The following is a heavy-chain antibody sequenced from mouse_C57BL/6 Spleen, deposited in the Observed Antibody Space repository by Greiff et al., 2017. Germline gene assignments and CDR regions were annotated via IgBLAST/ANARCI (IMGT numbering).Heavy chain of an antibody. V-gene: IGHV1-19*01. D-gene: IGHD4-1*01. J-gene: IGHJ2*01. CDR3: ARKTAYFAY. Sequence: EVQLQQSGPVLVKPGASVKMSCKASGYTFTDYYMNWVKQSHGKSLEWIGVINPYNGGTSYNQKFKGKATLTVDKSSSTAYMELNSLTSEDSAVYYCARKTAYFAYWGQGTTLTVSS. CDR1: GYTFTDYY. CDR2: INPYNGGT.